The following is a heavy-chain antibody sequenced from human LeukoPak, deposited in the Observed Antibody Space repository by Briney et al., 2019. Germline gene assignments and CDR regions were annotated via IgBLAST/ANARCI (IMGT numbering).Heavy chain of an antibody. V-gene: IGHV3-15*01. Sequence: GGSLRLSCTVSGLSFSTAWISGTPQAPGKGLGWVGRIKSNTDGGTVNYAAPVKGRFTISRDDSKNTVFLQMNSLETEDTAMYFCTTAERRYYSHDFWGQGTLVTVSS. D-gene: IGHD3-10*01. CDR2: IKSNTDGGTV. J-gene: IGHJ4*02. CDR1: GLSFSTAW. CDR3: TTAERRYYSHDF.